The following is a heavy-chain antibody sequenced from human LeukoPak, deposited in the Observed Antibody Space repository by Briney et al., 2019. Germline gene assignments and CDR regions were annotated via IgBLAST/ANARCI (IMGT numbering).Heavy chain of an antibody. CDR1: GFTVSSNY. CDR3: ARESDYSYGYFDY. Sequence: GGSLRLSCAASGFTVSSNYMSWVRQAPGKGLEGVSVIYSGGSTYYADSVKGRFTISRDNSKNTLYLQMNSLRAEDTAVYYCARESDYSYGYFDYWGQGTLVTVSS. J-gene: IGHJ4*02. CDR2: IYSGGST. D-gene: IGHD5-18*01. V-gene: IGHV3-53*01.